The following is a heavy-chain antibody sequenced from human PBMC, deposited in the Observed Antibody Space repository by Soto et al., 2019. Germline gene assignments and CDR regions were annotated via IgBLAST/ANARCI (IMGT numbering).Heavy chain of an antibody. D-gene: IGHD6-19*01. CDR2: ISAYNGNT. V-gene: IGHV1-18*01. Sequence: QVQLLQSGAEVKKPGASVKVSCKASGYTVTSYGISWVRQAPGQGLEWMGWISAYNGNTNYAQKLQGRVTMTTDTSTSTADMELRSMRSDDTAVYYCARESAVAALDPWGQGTLVTVSS. CDR1: GYTVTSYG. J-gene: IGHJ5*02. CDR3: ARESAVAALDP.